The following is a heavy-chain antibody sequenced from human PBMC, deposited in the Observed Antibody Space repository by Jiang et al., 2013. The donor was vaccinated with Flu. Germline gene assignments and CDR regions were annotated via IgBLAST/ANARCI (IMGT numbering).Heavy chain of an antibody. CDR2: VYHSGST. CDR3: ARGGIPGQFDY. J-gene: IGHJ4*02. CDR1: VAPSAVVTG. Sequence: GLVKPSGTLSLTCAVSVAPSAVVTGGVGSASPQGRGWSGLGKVYHSGSTNYNPSLKSRVTISVDKSKNQFSLKLSSVTAADTAVYYCARGGIPGQFDYWGQGTLVTVSS. V-gene: IGHV4-4*02. D-gene: IGHD1-26*01.